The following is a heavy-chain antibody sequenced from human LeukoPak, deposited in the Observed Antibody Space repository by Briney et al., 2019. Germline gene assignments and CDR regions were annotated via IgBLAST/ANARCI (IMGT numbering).Heavy chain of an antibody. D-gene: IGHD2-15*01. V-gene: IGHV4-39*01. Sequence: NASESLSLTCPVSGASISSTSDYWGWIRQPPGKGLEWIGTIYYSGRAYHNSSLRRPLTITVHTSKNQFTLKLNAVTATDTAICYCVRQKQHCDGGSCFPPDCWGEGTLVSVSS. CDR2: IYYSGRA. CDR3: VRQKQHCDGGSCFPPDC. J-gene: IGHJ4*02. CDR1: GASISSTSDY.